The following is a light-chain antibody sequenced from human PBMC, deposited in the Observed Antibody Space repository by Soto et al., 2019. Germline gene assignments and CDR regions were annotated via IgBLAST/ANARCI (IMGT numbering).Light chain of an antibody. CDR3: QFYDSSLSGYVV. Sequence: QSVLTQPPSVSGAPGQRVTISCTGSSSNIGAGYDVHWYQQLPGTAPKLLIYGNSNRPSGVPDRFSGSESGTSASLAITGLQAEDEADYYCQFYDSSLSGYVVFGGGTKLTVL. J-gene: IGLJ2*01. CDR2: GNS. CDR1: SSNIGAGYD. V-gene: IGLV1-40*01.